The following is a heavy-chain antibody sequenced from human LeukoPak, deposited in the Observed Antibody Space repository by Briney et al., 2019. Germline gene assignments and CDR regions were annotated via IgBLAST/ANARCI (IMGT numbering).Heavy chain of an antibody. D-gene: IGHD2-2*01. Sequence: ASVKVSCTASGYSFTSYYIHWVRLAPGQGLEWMGRINPNSGGTNYAQKFQGRVTMTRDTSISTAYMELSRLRSDDTAVYFCARDLGSTRGYWGQGTLVTVSS. CDR1: GYSFTSYY. CDR2: INPNSGGT. J-gene: IGHJ4*02. CDR3: ARDLGSTRGY. V-gene: IGHV1-2*06.